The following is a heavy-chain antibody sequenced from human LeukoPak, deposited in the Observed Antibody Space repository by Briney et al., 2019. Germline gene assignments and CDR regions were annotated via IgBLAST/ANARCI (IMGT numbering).Heavy chain of an antibody. CDR2: IYTSGST. J-gene: IGHJ4*02. CDR1: GGSISSYY. Sequence: SETLSLTCTVSGGSISSYYWSWIRQPPGKGLKWIGRIYTSGSTNYNPSLKSRVTISVDKSKNQFSLKLSSVTAADTAVYYCATGIAVAGTRSFDYWGQGTLVTVSS. V-gene: IGHV4-4*07. D-gene: IGHD6-19*01. CDR3: ATGIAVAGTRSFDY.